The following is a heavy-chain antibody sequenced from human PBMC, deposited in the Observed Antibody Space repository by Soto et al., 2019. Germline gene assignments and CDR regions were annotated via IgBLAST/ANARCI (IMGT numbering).Heavy chain of an antibody. V-gene: IGHV3-23*01. CDR3: ASPLVVAGTRYYYGMDV. Sequence: EVQLLESGGGLVQPGGSLRLSCAASGFTFSSYAMSWVRQAPGKGLEWVSAISGSGGSTYYADSVKGRFTISRDNSKNTLYLQMNSLRAEHTAVYYCASPLVVAGTRYYYGMDVWGQGTTVTVSS. D-gene: IGHD6-19*01. CDR1: GFTFSSYA. CDR2: ISGSGGST. J-gene: IGHJ6*02.